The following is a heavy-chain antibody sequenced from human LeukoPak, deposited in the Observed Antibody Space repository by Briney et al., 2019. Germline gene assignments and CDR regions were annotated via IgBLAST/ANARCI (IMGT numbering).Heavy chain of an antibody. CDR2: IRSKANNYAT. J-gene: IGHJ4*02. D-gene: IGHD2-2*01. CDR3: TRGSTYGTFDY. Sequence: GGSLRLSCAASGFTFSGSTIPWVRQASGKGLEWVGHIRSKANNYATEYAASLKGRFTISRDDSKNTAFLQMNSLKTEDTAVYYCTRGSTYGTFDYWGQGTLVIVSS. CDR1: GFTFSGST. V-gene: IGHV3-73*01.